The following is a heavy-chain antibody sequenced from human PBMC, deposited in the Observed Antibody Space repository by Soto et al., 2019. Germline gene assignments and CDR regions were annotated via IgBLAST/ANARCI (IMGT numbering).Heavy chain of an antibody. CDR3: ARDAVTYYDFWSGYSEFDY. Sequence: ASVKVSCKASGYTFTSYGISWVRQAPGQGLEWMGWISAYNGNTNYAQKLQGRVTMTTDTSTSTAYMELRSLRSDDTAVYYCARDAVTYYDFWSGYSEFDYWGQGTLVTVSS. J-gene: IGHJ4*02. CDR2: ISAYNGNT. CDR1: GYTFTSYG. D-gene: IGHD3-3*01. V-gene: IGHV1-18*01.